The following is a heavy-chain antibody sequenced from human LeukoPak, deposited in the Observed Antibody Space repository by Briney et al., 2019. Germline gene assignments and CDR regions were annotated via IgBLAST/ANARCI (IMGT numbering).Heavy chain of an antibody. V-gene: IGHV4-30-2*01. CDR2: IYHSGST. CDR1: GGSISSGGYS. Sequence: SQTLSLTCAVSGGSISSGGYSWSWIRQPPGKGLEWIGYIYHSGSTYYNPSLKSRVTISVDRSKNQFSLKLSSVTAADTAVYYCARAHLSYYGSGSYAGAFDYWGQGTLVTVSS. D-gene: IGHD3-10*01. J-gene: IGHJ4*02. CDR3: ARAHLSYYGSGSYAGAFDY.